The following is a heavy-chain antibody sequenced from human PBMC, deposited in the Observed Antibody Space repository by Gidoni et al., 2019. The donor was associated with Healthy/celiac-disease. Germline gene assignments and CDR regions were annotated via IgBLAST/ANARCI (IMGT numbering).Heavy chain of an antibody. J-gene: IGHJ4*02. CDR1: GGSFSDYS. Sequence: QVQLQQWGAGKLKPSETLSLTCAVYGGSFSDYSWSWIRQPPGKGLEWIGEINHRVSTNSNPSLKSRVTRSVDASKNQFSLKLSSVTAADTAVYYCARGLKIAVAEFDYWGQGTRVTVSS. V-gene: IGHV4-34*01. CDR3: ARGLKIAVAEFDY. CDR2: INHRVST. D-gene: IGHD6-19*01.